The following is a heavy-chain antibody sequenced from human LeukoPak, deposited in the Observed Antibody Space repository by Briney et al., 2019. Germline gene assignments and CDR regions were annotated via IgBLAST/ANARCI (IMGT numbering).Heavy chain of an antibody. J-gene: IGHJ4*02. CDR3: ARLRSPARAEFDY. CDR2: IYHSGST. CDR1: GGSISSGGYF. V-gene: IGHV4-30-2*01. Sequence: SETLSLTCTVSGGSISSGGYFWSWIRQPPGKGLEWIGYIYHSGSTYYNPSLKSRVTISVDRSKNQFSLKLSSVTAADTAVYYCARLRSPARAEFDYWGQGTLVTVSS.